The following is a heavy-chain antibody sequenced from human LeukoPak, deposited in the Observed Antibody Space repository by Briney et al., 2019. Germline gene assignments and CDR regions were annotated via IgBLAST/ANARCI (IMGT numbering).Heavy chain of an antibody. CDR1: GGTFSSYA. J-gene: IGHJ3*01. CDR3: ARSAYYYDSSGYYQHDAFDV. Sequence: SVKVSCKASGGTFSSYAISWVRQAPGQGLEWMGGIIPIFGTANYAQKFQGRVTITADESTSTAYMELSSLRSEDTAVYYCARSAYYYDSSGYYQHDAFDVWGQGTMVTVSS. D-gene: IGHD3-22*01. CDR2: IIPIFGTA. V-gene: IGHV1-69*13.